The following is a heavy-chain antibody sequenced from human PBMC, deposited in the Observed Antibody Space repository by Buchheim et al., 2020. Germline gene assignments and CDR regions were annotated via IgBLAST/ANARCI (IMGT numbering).Heavy chain of an antibody. V-gene: IGHV3-74*01. J-gene: IGHJ5*02. CDR2: INSDGSST. CDR1: GFTFSKNW. D-gene: IGHD2-2*03. Sequence: EVQLVESGGGLVQPGGSLRLSCAASGFTFSKNWMHWVRQAPGKGLVWVSRINSDGSSTNYADSVKGRFTISRDNAKDTMYLQMHSLRVEDTAVYYCARSRLDLVAVPAAYHWGQGT. CDR3: ARSRLDLVAVPAAYH.